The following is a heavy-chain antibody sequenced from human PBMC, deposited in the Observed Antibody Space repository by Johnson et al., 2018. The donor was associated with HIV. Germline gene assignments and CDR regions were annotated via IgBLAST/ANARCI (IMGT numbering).Heavy chain of an antibody. V-gene: IGHV3-23*04. J-gene: IGHJ3*02. CDR1: GFTVSSNY. CDR3: AKVRYYDRDAFDI. Sequence: EVQLVESGGGLIQPGGSLRLSCAASGFTVSSNYMSWVRQAPGKGLEWVSSISGSGGSKYYADSAKGGFTISSDNSKNTLYLQMNSLRAEDTAVHYCAKVRYYDRDAFDIWGQGTMVTVSS. D-gene: IGHD3-22*01. CDR2: ISGSGGSK.